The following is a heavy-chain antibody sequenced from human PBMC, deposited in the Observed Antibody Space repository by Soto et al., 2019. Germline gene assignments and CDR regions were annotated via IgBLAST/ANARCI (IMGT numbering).Heavy chain of an antibody. CDR3: ATFPRGYCSGGSCYASLDYYYYYGMDV. V-gene: IGHV3-30*03. CDR1: GFTFSSYG. Sequence: SLRLSCAASGFTFSSYGMHWVRQAPGKGLEWVAVISYDGSNKYYADSVKGRFTISRDNSKNTLYLQMNSLRAEDTAVYYCATFPRGYCSGGSCYASLDYYYYYGMDVWGQGTTVTVSS. D-gene: IGHD2-15*01. J-gene: IGHJ6*02. CDR2: ISYDGSNK.